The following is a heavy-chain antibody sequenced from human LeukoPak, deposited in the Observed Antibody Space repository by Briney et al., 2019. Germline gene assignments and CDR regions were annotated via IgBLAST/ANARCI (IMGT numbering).Heavy chain of an antibody. D-gene: IGHD2-15*01. V-gene: IGHV3-66*01. Sequence: GGSLRLSCAVYGFTVSNTYMSWVRQAPGKGLEWVSVIYSGGSTYYAASVKGRFTISRDFSKNTVFLQMNSLRVEDTALYFCARGGVAILPLDYWGRGTLVTVSS. CDR3: ARGGVAILPLDY. J-gene: IGHJ4*02. CDR2: IYSGGST. CDR1: GFTVSNTY.